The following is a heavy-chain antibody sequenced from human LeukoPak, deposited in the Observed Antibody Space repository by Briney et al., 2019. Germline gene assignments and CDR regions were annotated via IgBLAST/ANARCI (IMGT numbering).Heavy chain of an antibody. V-gene: IGHV4-4*02. CDR2: IYHSGST. CDR3: ARVPSTDYYYYYGMDV. J-gene: IGHJ6*02. CDR1: GGSISSSNW. Sequence: SETLSLTCAVSGGSISSSNWWSWVRQPPGEGLEWIGEIYHSGSTNYNPSLKSRVTISVDKSKNQFSLKLSSVTAADTAVYYCARVPSTDYYYYYGMDVWGQGTTVTVSS.